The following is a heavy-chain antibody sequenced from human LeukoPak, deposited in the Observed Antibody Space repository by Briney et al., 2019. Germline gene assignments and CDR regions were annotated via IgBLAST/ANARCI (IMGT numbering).Heavy chain of an antibody. Sequence: GESLKISCKGSGYSFTSYWIGWVRQMPGKGLEWMGIIYPGDSDTRYSPSFQGQVTISADKSISTAYLQWSSLKASDTAMYYCATGGDIYCSGGSCYPHYFDYWGQGTLVTVSS. D-gene: IGHD2-15*01. V-gene: IGHV5-51*01. CDR1: GYSFTSYW. J-gene: IGHJ4*02. CDR3: ATGGDIYCSGGSCYPHYFDY. CDR2: IYPGDSDT.